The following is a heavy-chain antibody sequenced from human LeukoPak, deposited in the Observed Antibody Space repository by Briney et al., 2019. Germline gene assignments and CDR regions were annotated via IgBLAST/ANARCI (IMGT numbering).Heavy chain of an antibody. V-gene: IGHV4-30-4*01. CDR3: ARGVGAFDY. D-gene: IGHD1-26*01. CDR2: IYYSAST. J-gene: IGHJ4*02. CDR1: GGSISSGDNY. Sequence: SGTLSLTCTVSGGSISSGDNYWSWIRQPPGKGLEWIGYIYYSASTYYNPSLKSRITISVDTSKNQFSLKLSSVTAADTAVYYCARGVGAFDYWGQGTLVTVSS.